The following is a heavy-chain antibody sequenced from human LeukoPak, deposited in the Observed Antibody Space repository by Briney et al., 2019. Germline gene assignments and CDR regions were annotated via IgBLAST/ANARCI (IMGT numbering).Heavy chain of an antibody. CDR3: VGGYSYGDY. J-gene: IGHJ4*02. V-gene: IGHV3-64D*09. CDR1: GFIFSSYT. D-gene: IGHD5-18*01. CDR2: ITTYGGST. Sequence: GGSLRLSCSASGFIFSSYTMHWVRQAPGKGLESVSAITTYGGSTYYADSVKGRFTISRDDSKNTLYLQMSSVRPEDTAVYYCVGGYSYGDYWGQGTLVTVSS.